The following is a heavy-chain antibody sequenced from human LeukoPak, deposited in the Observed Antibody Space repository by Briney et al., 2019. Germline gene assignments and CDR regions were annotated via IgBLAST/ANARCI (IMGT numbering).Heavy chain of an antibody. D-gene: IGHD3-10*01. CDR1: GVTFSSYA. Sequence: PGGSLRLSCAAAGVTFSSYAMSWVRQAPGKGLEWVSGISAGGGSTYYADSVKGRLTISRDNSKNTLYLQMNSLRVDDTAVYYCAKAGGSGNQPLEHWGQGTLVTVSS. CDR2: ISAGGGST. CDR3: AKAGGSGNQPLEH. V-gene: IGHV3-23*01. J-gene: IGHJ1*01.